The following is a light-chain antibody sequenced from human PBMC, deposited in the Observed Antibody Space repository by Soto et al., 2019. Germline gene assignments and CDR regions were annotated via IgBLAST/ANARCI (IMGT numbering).Light chain of an antibody. CDR2: GAS. J-gene: IGKJ1*01. Sequence: PGERATLSCRASQSVSSNYLAWYQQKPGQAPRLLIYGASTRATGVPDRFSGSGSGTDFTLTISRLEPEDFAVYHCQQYGSLPWTFGQGTKVEIK. CDR3: QQYGSLPWT. V-gene: IGKV3-20*01. CDR1: QSVSSNY.